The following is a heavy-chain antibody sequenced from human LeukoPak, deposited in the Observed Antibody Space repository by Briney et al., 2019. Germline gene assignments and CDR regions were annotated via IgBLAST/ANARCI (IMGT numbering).Heavy chain of an antibody. V-gene: IGHV3-74*01. J-gene: IGHJ6*02. CDR3: VRGGFGHAMDV. D-gene: IGHD3-10*01. CDR1: GFTFSSYW. Sequence: GGSLRLSRAASGFTFSSYWMHWVRQAPGKGLVWVSVINNDGSGTNYADSVKGRSTISRDNAKNTLYLQMTSLGAEDTAVYYCVRGGFGHAMDVWGQGTTVTVSS. CDR2: INNDGSGT.